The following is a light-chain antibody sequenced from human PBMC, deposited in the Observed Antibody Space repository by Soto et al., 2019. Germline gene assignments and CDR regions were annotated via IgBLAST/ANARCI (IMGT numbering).Light chain of an antibody. CDR2: GAS. Sequence: EIVMTQSPAALSVSPGERATLSCRASQSVSSKLAWYQQKPGQAPRLFIHGASTRATGISARFSGSGSGTEFTLTISSLQPEDFAVYYCQQYYSGYTFGQGTKLEI. V-gene: IGKV3-15*01. J-gene: IGKJ2*01. CDR1: QSVSSK. CDR3: QQYYSGYT.